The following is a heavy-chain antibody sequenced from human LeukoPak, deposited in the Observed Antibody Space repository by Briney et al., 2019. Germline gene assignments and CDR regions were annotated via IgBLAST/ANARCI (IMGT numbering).Heavy chain of an antibody. V-gene: IGHV3-21*01. CDR3: ARDLAAAVPFDY. Sequence: PGGSLRLSCAASGFTFSSYSMNWVRQAPGKGLEWVSSISSSSYIYYADSVKGRFTISRDNAKNSLYLQMNCLRAEDTAVYYCARDLAAAVPFDYWGQGTLVTVSS. D-gene: IGHD6-13*01. J-gene: IGHJ4*02. CDR1: GFTFSSYS. CDR2: ISSSSYI.